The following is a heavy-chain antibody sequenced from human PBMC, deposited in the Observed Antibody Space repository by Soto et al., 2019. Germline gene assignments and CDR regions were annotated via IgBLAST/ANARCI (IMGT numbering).Heavy chain of an antibody. J-gene: IGHJ5*02. CDR3: ARTIFGVVWWFDP. V-gene: IGHV4-30-2*01. Sequence: PSETLSLTCAVSGGSISSGGYSWSWIRQPPGKGLEWIGYIYHSGSTYYNPSLKSRVTISVDRSKNQFSLKLSSVTAADTAVYYCARTIFGVVWWFDPWGQGTLVTVSS. D-gene: IGHD3-3*01. CDR1: GGSISSGGYS. CDR2: IYHSGST.